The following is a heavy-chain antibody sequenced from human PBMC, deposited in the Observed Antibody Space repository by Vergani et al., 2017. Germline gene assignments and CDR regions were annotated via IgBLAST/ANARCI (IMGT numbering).Heavy chain of an antibody. CDR3: ARETDTGSSVSYNYYAMDV. Sequence: EVRLMDSGGGLVQPGGSLRLSCAASGFMFRSYAMSWVRQAPGKGLEWVCAISESGDKAYYADSVKGRFTVSRDNTKNTLYLQMNSLRAEDTAVYYCARETDTGSSVSYNYYAMDVWGQGTTVSVSS. J-gene: IGHJ6*02. CDR2: ISESGDKA. V-gene: IGHV3-23*01. CDR1: GFMFRSYA. D-gene: IGHD3-9*01.